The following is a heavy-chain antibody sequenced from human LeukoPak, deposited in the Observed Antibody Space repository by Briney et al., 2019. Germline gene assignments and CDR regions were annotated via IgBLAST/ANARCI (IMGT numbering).Heavy chain of an antibody. J-gene: IGHJ4*02. V-gene: IGHV1-46*01. CDR1: GYTFTSYY. Sequence: ASVKVSCKASGYTFTSYYMHWVRQAPGQGLEWMGIINPSGGSTSYAQKFQGRVTMTRNTSISTAYMELSSLRSEDTAVYYCARVSSSWYKRGDYWGQGTLVTVSS. D-gene: IGHD6-13*01. CDR2: INPSGGST. CDR3: ARVSSSWYKRGDY.